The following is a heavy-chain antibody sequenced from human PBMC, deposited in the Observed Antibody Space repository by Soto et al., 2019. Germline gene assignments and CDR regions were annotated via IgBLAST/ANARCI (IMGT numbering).Heavy chain of an antibody. Sequence: QVQLVQSGAEVKKPGASVKVSCKASGYTFTSYYMHWVRQAPGQGLEWMGIINPSGGSTSYAQKFQGRVTMTRDTSTSTVYMELSSLRSEDTAVYYCARGGIRQYYYYGMDVWGQGTTVTVSS. V-gene: IGHV1-46*01. CDR1: GYTFTSYY. J-gene: IGHJ6*02. CDR3: ARGGIRQYYYYGMDV. D-gene: IGHD3-16*01. CDR2: INPSGGST.